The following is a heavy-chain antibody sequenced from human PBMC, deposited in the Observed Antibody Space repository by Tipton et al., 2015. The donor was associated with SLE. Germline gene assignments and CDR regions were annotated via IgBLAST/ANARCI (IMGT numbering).Heavy chain of an antibody. Sequence: TLSLTCAASGFTFNNYAMSWVRQAPGKGLEWVSGISGSGGSSGSSTYYADSVKGRLTISRDNSKDTLYLQMNSLRAEDSAVYYCVKEEYNSGWYPAFDYWGQGILVTVSS. CDR1: GFTFNNYA. D-gene: IGHD6-19*01. J-gene: IGHJ4*02. CDR3: VKEEYNSGWYPAFDY. CDR2: ISGSGGSSGSST. V-gene: IGHV3-23*01.